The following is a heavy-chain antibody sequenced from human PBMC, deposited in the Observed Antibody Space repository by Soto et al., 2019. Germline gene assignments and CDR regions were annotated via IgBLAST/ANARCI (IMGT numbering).Heavy chain of an antibody. D-gene: IGHD1-26*01. CDR3: AKDPLPIVGATFTDY. Sequence: PGGSLRLSCAASGFTFSSYAMSWVRQAPGKGLEWVSAISGSGGSTYYADSVKGRFTISRDNSKNTLYLQMNSPRAEDTAVYYCAKDPLPIVGATFTDYWGQGTLVTVSS. V-gene: IGHV3-23*01. CDR2: ISGSGGST. CDR1: GFTFSSYA. J-gene: IGHJ4*02.